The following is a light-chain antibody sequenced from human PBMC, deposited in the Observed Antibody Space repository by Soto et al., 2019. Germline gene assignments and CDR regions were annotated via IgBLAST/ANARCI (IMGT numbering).Light chain of an antibody. CDR2: GAS. Sequence: EIVLTQSPGTLSLSPGERATLSCRASQSVSSSYLGWYQRKPGQAPRLLIYGASSRATGIPDRFSGSGSGTDFTLTISRLEPEDFAVYYCQQYGSSPGTFGQGTKVEIK. CDR3: QQYGSSPGT. V-gene: IGKV3-20*01. CDR1: QSVSSSY. J-gene: IGKJ1*01.